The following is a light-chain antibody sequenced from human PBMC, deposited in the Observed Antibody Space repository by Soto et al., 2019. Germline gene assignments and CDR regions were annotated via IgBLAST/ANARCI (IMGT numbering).Light chain of an antibody. CDR1: QSVSSSY. J-gene: IGKJ2*01. V-gene: IGKV3-20*01. Sequence: EIVLTQSPGTLSLSPGERATLSCRASQSVSSSYLAWYQQKPGQAPRLLISGASSRATGIPDRFSGSGSGTDFTLTIRRLEPEDFAVYYCQQYGSSSYTFGQGTKLEIK. CDR3: QQYGSSSYT. CDR2: GAS.